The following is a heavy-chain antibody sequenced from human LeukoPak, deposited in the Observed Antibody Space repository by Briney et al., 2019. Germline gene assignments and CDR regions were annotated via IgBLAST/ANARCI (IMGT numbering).Heavy chain of an antibody. CDR2: MNPNSGNT. J-gene: IGHJ4*02. CDR3: ARETGSDEYYFDY. V-gene: IGHV1-8*02. D-gene: IGHD3-10*01. CDR1: GYTFTNYY. Sequence: ASVRVSCKASGYTFTNYYMHWVRQAPGQGLEWMGWMNPNSGNTGYAQKFQGRVTMTRNTSISTAYMELSSLRSEDTAVYYCARETGSDEYYFDYWGQGTLVTVSS.